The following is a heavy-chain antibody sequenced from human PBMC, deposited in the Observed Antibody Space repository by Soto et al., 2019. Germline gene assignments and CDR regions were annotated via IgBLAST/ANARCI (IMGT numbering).Heavy chain of an antibody. CDR2: INPETGGT. D-gene: IGHD3-16*01. V-gene: IGHV1-2*04. J-gene: IGHJ5*02. CDR3: VRGLRWFDA. Sequence: ASVKVSCKASGYTFTDYYIYWVRQAPGQGLEWMGWINPETGGTKFAQKFQGWVTMTRDTSISTTYMELSRLRSDNTAVYYCVRGLRWFDAWGQGTLVTVSS. CDR1: GYTFTDYY.